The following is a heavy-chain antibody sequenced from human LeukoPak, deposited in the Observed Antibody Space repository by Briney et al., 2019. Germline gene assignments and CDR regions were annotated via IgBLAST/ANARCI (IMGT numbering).Heavy chain of an antibody. CDR3: ARDHIRDYYGMDV. V-gene: IGHV4-59*01. Sequence: SETLSLTCTVSGDSISSYDWSWIRQPPGKGLEWIGYISHSGSTNYNPSLKSRVTISVDTSKNQFSLKLSSVTAADTAVYYCARDHIRDYYGMDVWGQGTTVTVSS. J-gene: IGHJ6*02. CDR2: ISHSGST. CDR1: GDSISSYD. D-gene: IGHD1-14*01.